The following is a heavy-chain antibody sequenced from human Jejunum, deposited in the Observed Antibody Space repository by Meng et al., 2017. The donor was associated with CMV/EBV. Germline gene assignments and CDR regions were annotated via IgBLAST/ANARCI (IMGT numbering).Heavy chain of an antibody. Sequence: SGFIFSNYWMGWVRQAPGKGMEWVDNIKQDGGEIYYVDSVEGRFTISRDNAKNSLYLQMNSLRPDDTAVYYCARVSQSGSFADFWGQGTLVTVSS. CDR1: GFIFSNYW. V-gene: IGHV3-7*01. CDR3: ARVSQSGSFADF. J-gene: IGHJ4*02. CDR2: IKQDGGEI. D-gene: IGHD1-26*01.